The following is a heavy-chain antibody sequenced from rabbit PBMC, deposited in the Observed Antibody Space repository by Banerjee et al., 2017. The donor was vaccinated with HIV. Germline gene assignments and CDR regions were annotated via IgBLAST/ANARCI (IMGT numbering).Heavy chain of an antibody. D-gene: IGHD7-1*01. Sequence: QEHLKESGGGLVQPGGSLKLTCTASGFSFSSGYYMCWVRQAPGKGLEWIGCIYAGGSGVTYYATWAKGRFTISKTSSITVTLQMTGLTAADTATYFCAREGANSAGFSFWGPGTL. V-gene: IGHV1S45*01. CDR1: GFSFSSGYY. J-gene: IGHJ4*02. CDR3: AREGANSAGFSF. CDR2: IYAGGSGVT.